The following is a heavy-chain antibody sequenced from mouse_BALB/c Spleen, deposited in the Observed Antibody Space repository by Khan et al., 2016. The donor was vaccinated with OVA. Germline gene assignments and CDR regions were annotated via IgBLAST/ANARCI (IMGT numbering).Heavy chain of an antibody. D-gene: IGHD1-1*01. Sequence: VQLQHSGAELVKAGASVKMSCKASGYTFTSYWMHWVKQRLGQGLEWFAETNPTNGRTYYNEKFKSKATLTVDKSSSTAYMLLSGPTFEDSAVYYYARIKKIVATYFDYWGQGTTLTVSS. V-gene: IGHV1S81*02. CDR1: GYTFTSYW. J-gene: IGHJ2*01. CDR2: TNPTNGRT. CDR3: ARIKKIVATYFDY.